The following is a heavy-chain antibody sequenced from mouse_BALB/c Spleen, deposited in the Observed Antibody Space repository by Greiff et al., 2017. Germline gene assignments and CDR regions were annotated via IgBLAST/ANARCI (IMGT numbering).Heavy chain of an antibody. J-gene: IGHJ4*01. V-gene: IGHV3-6*02. CDR3: ARSTARALYYYAMDY. D-gene: IGHD3-2*01. CDR1: GYSITSGYY. Sequence: VQLQQSGPGLVKPSQSLSLTCSVTGYSITSGYYWNWIRQFPGNKLEWMGYISYDGSNNYNPSLKNRISITRDTSKNQFFLKLNSVTTEDTATYYCARSTARALYYYAMDYWGQGTSVTVSS. CDR2: ISYDGSN.